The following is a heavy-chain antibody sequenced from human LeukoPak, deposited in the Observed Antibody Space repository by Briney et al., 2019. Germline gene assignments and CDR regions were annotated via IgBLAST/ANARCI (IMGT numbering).Heavy chain of an antibody. J-gene: IGHJ6*02. Sequence: GGSLRLSCAASGFTVSSNYMSWVRQAPGKGLEWVSVIYSGGSTYYADSVKGRFTISRDNSKNTLYLQMNSLRAEDTAVYYCARDCSSTSCSPGYCYYGMDVWGQGTTVTVPS. CDR1: GFTVSSNY. CDR2: IYSGGST. CDR3: ARDCSSTSCSPGYCYYGMDV. V-gene: IGHV3-53*01. D-gene: IGHD2-2*01.